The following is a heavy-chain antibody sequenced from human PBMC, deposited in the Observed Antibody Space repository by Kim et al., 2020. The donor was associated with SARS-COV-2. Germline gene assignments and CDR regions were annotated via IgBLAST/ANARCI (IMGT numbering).Heavy chain of an antibody. D-gene: IGHD3-22*01. Sequence: GGSLRLSCAASGFTFSSYAMSWVRQAPGKGLEWVSDISGSGGSTYYADSVKGRFTISRDNSKNTLYLQMNSLRVEDTAVYYCAKEGRQWFYWYFDLWGRGTLVTVSS. CDR1: GFTFSSYA. CDR3: AKEGRQWFYWYFDL. CDR2: ISGSGGST. J-gene: IGHJ2*01. V-gene: IGHV3-23*01.